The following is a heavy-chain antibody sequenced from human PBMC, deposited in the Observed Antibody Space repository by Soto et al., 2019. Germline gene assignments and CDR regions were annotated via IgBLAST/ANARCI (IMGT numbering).Heavy chain of an antibody. CDR2: IWYDGSNK. V-gene: IGHV3-33*01. D-gene: IGHD3-22*01. J-gene: IGHJ6*02. CDR3: ARDPLQYYYDSSGYYYQLTYGMDV. Sequence: PGGSLRLSCAASGFTFSSYGMHWVRQAPGKGLEWVAVIWYDGSNKYYADSVKGRFTISRDNSKNTPYLQMNSLRAEDTAVYYCARDPLQYYYDSSGYYYQLTYGMDVWGQGTTVTV. CDR1: GFTFSSYG.